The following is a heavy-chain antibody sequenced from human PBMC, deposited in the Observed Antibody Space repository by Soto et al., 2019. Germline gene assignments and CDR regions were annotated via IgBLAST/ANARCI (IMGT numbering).Heavy chain of an antibody. CDR3: EKFERLSPYYYGMDV. CDR2: IIPIFGTS. Sequence: SSVRFSFAASGVSFSSCAISWVRQAPGQGLDWMGGIIPIFGTSSYAQKFQGRVTSTACKSTSTAYMELSSLTSEDTAVYYCEKFERLSPYYYGMDVWGQGTTVTVSS. V-gene: IGHV1-69*06. J-gene: IGHJ6*02. CDR1: GVSFSSCA. D-gene: IGHD1-1*01.